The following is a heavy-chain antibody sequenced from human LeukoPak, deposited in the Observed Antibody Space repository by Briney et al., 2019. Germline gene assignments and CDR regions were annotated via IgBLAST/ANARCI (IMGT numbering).Heavy chain of an antibody. CDR2: ISHSGSEK. CDR3: AKDLANSWTTDY. D-gene: IGHD1-1*01. J-gene: IGHJ4*02. V-gene: IGHV3-30-3*01. Sequence: PGGSLGLSCAASGFTFSTFSMYWVRQAPGKGLEWVALISHSGSEKYYADSVEGRFTISRDNSRNTLYLQMNSLSVEDTAFYYCAKDLANSWTTDYWGQGTLVTVSS. CDR1: GFTFSTFS.